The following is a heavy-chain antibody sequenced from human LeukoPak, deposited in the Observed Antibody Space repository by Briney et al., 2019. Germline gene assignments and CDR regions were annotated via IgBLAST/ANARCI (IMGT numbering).Heavy chain of an antibody. J-gene: IGHJ4*02. D-gene: IGHD6-19*01. V-gene: IGHV3-23*01. Sequence: GGSLRLSCAASGFSLSTYGVSWVRQPPGKGLEWVSGITGTGGSTYYADSVKGRFTVSRDTTKNTLYLQMNSLRAEDTAIYYCAKDHGTAVAGFYYWGQGTLVTVSP. CDR2: ITGTGGST. CDR1: GFSLSTYG. CDR3: AKDHGTAVAGFYY.